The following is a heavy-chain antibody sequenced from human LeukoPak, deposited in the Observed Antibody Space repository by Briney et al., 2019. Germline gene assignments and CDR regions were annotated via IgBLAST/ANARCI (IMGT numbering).Heavy chain of an antibody. D-gene: IGHD1-7*01. V-gene: IGHV3-48*03. Sequence: GGSLRLSCAASGFTFSSFEMNWVRQVPGKGLEWVSYIGRGGTDLYYADSVKGRFTVPRDNAKNSLSLQMNSLRAEDTAVYYCARGTYYFDSWGQGTLVTVSS. CDR1: GFTFSSFE. CDR3: ARGTYYFDS. CDR2: IGRGGTDL. J-gene: IGHJ4*02.